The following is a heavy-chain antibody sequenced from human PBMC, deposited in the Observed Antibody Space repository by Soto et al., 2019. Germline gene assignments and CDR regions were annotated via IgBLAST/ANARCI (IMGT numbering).Heavy chain of an antibody. CDR1: GFRFSSYA. J-gene: IGHJ3*01. CDR2: IWYDGSNK. V-gene: IGHV3-33*01. Sequence: QVQLVESGGGVVQPGRSLRLSCAAYGFRFSSYAMHWVRQAPGKGLEWVAIIWYDGSNKYYAESVKGRFTISRDNSKNTVYLQRNSLRTDDTAVYYCARDSGTPGDGSLSGAIAFWGQGTMVTVSS. D-gene: IGHD6-6*01. CDR3: ARDSGTPGDGSLSGAIAF.